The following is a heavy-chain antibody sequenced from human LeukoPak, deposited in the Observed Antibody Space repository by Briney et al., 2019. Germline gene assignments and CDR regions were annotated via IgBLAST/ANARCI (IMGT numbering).Heavy chain of an antibody. D-gene: IGHD3-22*01. J-gene: IGHJ4*02. CDR1: GGSVSRGGYY. V-gene: IGHV4-61*08. Sequence: PSETLSLTCTVSGGSVSRGGYYWSCVRQHPGKGLDWIGYTSYSGSTNYSPSLKSRVTISVDTSKNQFSLKLSSVTAADTAVYYCARIRGYYYDQTGRGHFDYWGQGTLVTVSS. CDR2: TSYSGST. CDR3: ARIRGYYYDQTGRGHFDY.